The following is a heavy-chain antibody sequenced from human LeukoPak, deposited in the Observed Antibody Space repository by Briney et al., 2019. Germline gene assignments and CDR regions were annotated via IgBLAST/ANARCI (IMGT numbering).Heavy chain of an antibody. V-gene: IGHV1-69*04. CDR1: GGTFSSYA. J-gene: IGHJ6*02. CDR2: IIPILGIA. Sequence: SVKVSCKASGGTFSSYAISWVRQAPGQGLEWMGRIIPILGIANYAQKFQGRVTITADKSTSTAYMELSSLRSEDTAVYYCARGGNIVATMVDVWGQGTTVTVSS. D-gene: IGHD5-12*01. CDR3: ARGGNIVATMVDV.